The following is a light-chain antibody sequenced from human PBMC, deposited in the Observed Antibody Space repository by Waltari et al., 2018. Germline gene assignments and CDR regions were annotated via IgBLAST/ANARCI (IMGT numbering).Light chain of an antibody. CDR2: YKN. CDR3: SAWDDSLNAWV. Sequence: QSVLTQPPSVSGTPGQRVTIPCPGSSSNIGSYAVTWYQQFPGTAPKLLIYYKNQRPSGVPDRFSGSKSGTSASLAISGLQSADEADYHCSAWDDSLNAWVFGGGTRLTVL. CDR1: SSNIGSYA. V-gene: IGLV1-44*01. J-gene: IGLJ3*02.